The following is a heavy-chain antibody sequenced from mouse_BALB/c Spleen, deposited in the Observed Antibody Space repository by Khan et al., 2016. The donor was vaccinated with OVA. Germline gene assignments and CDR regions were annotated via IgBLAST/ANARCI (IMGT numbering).Heavy chain of an antibody. Sequence: QVQLKESGPGLVAPSQSLSITCTVSGFSLSRYSVNWVRQPPGKGLEWLGVIWGGGSTDYNSALKSRLIISKDNSQSQVLLKMNSLQTDDTAMYYCTRSYYRYDGYYAMDYWGQGTSVTVSS. J-gene: IGHJ4*01. CDR3: TRSYYRYDGYYAMDY. CDR1: GFSLSRYS. CDR2: IWGGGST. D-gene: IGHD2-14*01. V-gene: IGHV2-6-4*01.